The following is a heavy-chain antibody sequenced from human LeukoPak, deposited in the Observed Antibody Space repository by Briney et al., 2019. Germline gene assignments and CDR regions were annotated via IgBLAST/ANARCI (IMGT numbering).Heavy chain of an antibody. CDR2: INHSGGT. D-gene: IGHD6-19*01. CDR1: GGSFSGYY. CDR3: ARGAVWGSSGWYPY. V-gene: IGHV4-34*01. Sequence: SETLSLTCAVYGGSFSGYYWSWIRQPPGKGLEWIGEINHSGGTYYNPSLKSRVTISLDPSKNHFSLNLTSVTAADTAVYYRARGAVWGSSGWYPYWGQGTLVTVSS. J-gene: IGHJ4*02.